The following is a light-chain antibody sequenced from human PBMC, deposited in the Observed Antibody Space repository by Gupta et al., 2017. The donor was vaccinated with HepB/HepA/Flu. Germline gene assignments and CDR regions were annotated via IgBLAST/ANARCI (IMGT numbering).Light chain of an antibody. J-gene: IGKJ4*01. V-gene: IGKV3-20*01. Sequence: EFVLTPSPVTLSLSSGKRATLSCRASKKIHSNSEAGYQQKPGQAPRLLIYHASSRATGTPDRCGGGGSGTDFTLTISRLEPEDFAVYYCHQYHSSPVTFGGGTKVQI. CDR3: HQYHSSPVT. CDR1: KKIHSNS. CDR2: HAS.